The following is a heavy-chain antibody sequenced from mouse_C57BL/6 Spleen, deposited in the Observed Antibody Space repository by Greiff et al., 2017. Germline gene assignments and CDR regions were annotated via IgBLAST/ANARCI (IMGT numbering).Heavy chain of an antibody. CDR3: ARDYYGSSYDAMYY. CDR2: ISSGSSTI. CDR1: GFTFSDYG. V-gene: IGHV5-17*01. Sequence: EVKVVESGGGLVKPGGSLKLSCAASGFTFSDYGMHWVRQAPEKGLEWVAYISSGSSTIYYADTVKGRFTISRDNAKNTLFLQITSLRSEDTAMYYCARDYYGSSYDAMYYWGQGTSVTVSS. D-gene: IGHD1-1*01. J-gene: IGHJ4*01.